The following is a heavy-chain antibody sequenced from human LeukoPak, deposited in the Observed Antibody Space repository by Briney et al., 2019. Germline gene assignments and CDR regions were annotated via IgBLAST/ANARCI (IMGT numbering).Heavy chain of an antibody. V-gene: IGHV3-53*01. CDR2: IYSGGST. Sequence: GGSLRLSCAASGFTVNSNYMSRVRQAPGKGLEWVSVIYSGGSTYYADSVKGRFTISRDNSKNTLYLQMNSLRAEDTAVYYCAGYIAAADYYFDYWGQGTLVTVSS. CDR3: AGYIAAADYYFDY. J-gene: IGHJ4*02. D-gene: IGHD6-13*01. CDR1: GFTVNSNY.